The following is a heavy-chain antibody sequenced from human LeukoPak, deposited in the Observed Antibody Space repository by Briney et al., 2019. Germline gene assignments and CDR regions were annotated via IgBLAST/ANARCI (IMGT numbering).Heavy chain of an antibody. CDR3: ATGCSGGSCSMRTYYYGMDV. CDR2: ITPLFGTA. CDR1: GGTFSKYS. D-gene: IGHD2-15*01. J-gene: IGHJ6*02. V-gene: IGHV1-69*13. Sequence: SVKVSCKASGGTFSKYSISWVRQRPGQGLEWMGGITPLFGTANYAQKFQGRVTITADESASTAYMELSSLRSEDTAVYYCATGCSGGSCSMRTYYYGMDVWGQGTTVTVSS.